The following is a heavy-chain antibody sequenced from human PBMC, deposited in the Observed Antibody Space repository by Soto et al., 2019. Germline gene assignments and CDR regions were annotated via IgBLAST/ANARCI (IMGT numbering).Heavy chain of an antibody. D-gene: IGHD3-10*01. CDR2: IFYSGST. CDR1: GGSINSGGYY. J-gene: IGHJ4*02. Sequence: QVQLQESGPGLVKPSQTLSLTCTVSGGSINSGGYYWSWIRQHPGKGLEWIGYIFYSGSTYYNPSLKSRVTISEDMSKNQFSLKLSSVTAADTAVYYCARVGGSGSPFDNWGQGTLVTVSS. CDR3: ARVGGSGSPFDN. V-gene: IGHV4-31*03.